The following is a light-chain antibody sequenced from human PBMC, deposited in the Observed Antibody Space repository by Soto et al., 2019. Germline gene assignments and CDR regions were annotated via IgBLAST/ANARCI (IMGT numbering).Light chain of an antibody. CDR2: AAS. J-gene: IGKJ3*01. Sequence: DSKMTQSPSSLSASVGDRVNITCRASQTVSSYLNWYQQKPGTVPKLLIYAASSLQSGVPSRFSGSGSGTDFTLTISSLQPEDFATYYCQQSYSTPRSFGPGTKVDI. CDR3: QQSYSTPRS. V-gene: IGKV1-39*01. CDR1: QTVSSY.